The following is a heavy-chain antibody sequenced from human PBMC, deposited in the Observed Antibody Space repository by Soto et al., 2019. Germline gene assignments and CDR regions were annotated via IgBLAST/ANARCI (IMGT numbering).Heavy chain of an antibody. Sequence: GGSLRLSCTASGLPHSNFAMMWVRQAPGKGLECVSGIYGSGGGIEYADSVKGRFTISRDNSKNTLYLQMNSLRAEDTAVYYCAKEQGVYYDFWSGYYPFDYWGQGTLVTVSS. CDR3: AKEQGVYYDFWSGYYPFDY. CDR2: IYGSGGGI. J-gene: IGHJ4*02. V-gene: IGHV3-23*01. CDR1: GLPHSNFA. D-gene: IGHD3-3*01.